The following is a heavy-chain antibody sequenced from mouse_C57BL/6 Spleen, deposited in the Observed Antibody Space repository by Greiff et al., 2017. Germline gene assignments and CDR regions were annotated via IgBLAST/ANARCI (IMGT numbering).Heavy chain of an antibody. Sequence: VQLKQSGPELVKPGASVKMSCKASGYTFTDYYMHWVKQKPGKGLEWIGEIYPGSGNTYYNEKFKGKATLTADTSSSTAYMQLSSLTSEDSAVYFCARQDGYYHWGQGTLVTVSA. J-gene: IGHJ3*01. D-gene: IGHD2-3*01. V-gene: IGHV1-83*01. CDR3: RQDGYYH. CDR1: YTFTDYYM. CDR2: YPGSGNTY.